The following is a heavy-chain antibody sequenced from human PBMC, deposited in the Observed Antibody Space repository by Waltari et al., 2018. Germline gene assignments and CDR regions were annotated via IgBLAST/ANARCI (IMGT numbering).Heavy chain of an antibody. Sequence: QVQLQESGPGLVKPSETLSLPCTVSGCFISSYYWSWIRQPPGKGLEWIGYIYHSGSTNYNPSLKSRVTISVDTSKNQFSLKLSSVTAADTAVYYCARGGWHYFDYWGQGTLVTVSS. CDR2: IYHSGST. V-gene: IGHV4-59*01. CDR3: ARGGWHYFDY. CDR1: GCFISSYY. D-gene: IGHD3-22*01. J-gene: IGHJ4*02.